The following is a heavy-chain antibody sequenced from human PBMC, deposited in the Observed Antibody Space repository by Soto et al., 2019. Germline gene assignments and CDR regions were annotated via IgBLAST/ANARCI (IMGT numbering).Heavy chain of an antibody. CDR2: IGTAGDT. Sequence: EVQLVGSGGGLVQPGGSLRLSCAASGFTFSSYDMHWVRQATGKGLEWVSAIGTAGDTYYPGSVKGRFTISRENAKNSLYLQMNSLRAEDTAVYYGARSYHIAGADYYYGMDVWGQGTTVTVSS. V-gene: IGHV3-13*01. D-gene: IGHD6-19*01. J-gene: IGHJ6*02. CDR1: GFTFSSYD. CDR3: ARSYHIAGADYYYGMDV.